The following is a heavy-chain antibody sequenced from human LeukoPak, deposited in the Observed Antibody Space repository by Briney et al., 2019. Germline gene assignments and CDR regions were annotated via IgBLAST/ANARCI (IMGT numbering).Heavy chain of an antibody. J-gene: IGHJ4*02. CDR2: INSNGRRT. V-gene: IGHV3-23*01. D-gene: IGHD6-13*01. Sequence: GGSLRLSCVASRFTFTKYAMIWVRQAPGKGLEWISTINSNGRRTYYADSVKGRFTISRDNSKNTLYLQMNSLRAEDAAVYYCARDGYSSSRGTFDYWGQGTLVTVSS. CDR3: ARDGYSSSRGTFDY. CDR1: RFTFTKYA.